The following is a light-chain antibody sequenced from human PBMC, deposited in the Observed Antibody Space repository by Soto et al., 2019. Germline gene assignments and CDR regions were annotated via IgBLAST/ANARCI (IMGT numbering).Light chain of an antibody. J-gene: IGKJ2*01. Sequence: EIVLTQSPGTLSLSPGERATLSCRASQSVSSDYLAWYQQKPGQAPRLLIYGTSSRATGIPDRFSGSGSGTYFTLTISRLEPEDFAVYYCHQYGGSPPVTFGQGTKLEI. CDR2: GTS. CDR3: HQYGGSPPVT. CDR1: QSVSSDY. V-gene: IGKV3-20*01.